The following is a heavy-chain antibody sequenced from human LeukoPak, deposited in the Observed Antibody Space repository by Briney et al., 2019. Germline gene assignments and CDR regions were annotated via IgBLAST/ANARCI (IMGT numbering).Heavy chain of an antibody. Sequence: ASVTVSCKASGYTFTGYYMHWVRQAPGQGLEWMGWISAYNGDMNYAPRLQGRVTVTTDTSRSTAYMELRSLRSDDTAVYYCVRDYDYTMDVWGQGTTVIVSS. J-gene: IGHJ6*02. CDR3: VRDYDYTMDV. CDR1: GYTFTGYY. D-gene: IGHD3-3*01. V-gene: IGHV1-18*04. CDR2: ISAYNGDM.